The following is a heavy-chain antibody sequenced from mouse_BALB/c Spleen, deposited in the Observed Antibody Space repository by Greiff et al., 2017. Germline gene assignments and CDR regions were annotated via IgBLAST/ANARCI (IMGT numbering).Heavy chain of an antibody. D-gene: IGHD1-1*01. Sequence: VQLKQSGPELVKPGASVKMSCKASGYTFTSYVMHWVKQKPGQGLEWIGYINPYNDGTKYNEKFKGKATLTSDKSSSTAYMELSSLTSEDSAVYYCARPENYYGSSYQYYFDYWGQGTTLTVSS. CDR3: ARPENYYGSSYQYYFDY. CDR2: INPYNDGT. J-gene: IGHJ2*01. V-gene: IGHV1-14*01. CDR1: GYTFTSYV.